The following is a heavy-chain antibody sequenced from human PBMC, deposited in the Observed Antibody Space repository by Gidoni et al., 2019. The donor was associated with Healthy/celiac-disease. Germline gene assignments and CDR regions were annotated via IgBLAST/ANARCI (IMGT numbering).Heavy chain of an antibody. V-gene: IGHV4-30-2*01. CDR3: ATRGYSGYDYGAHPTGLFDI. J-gene: IGHJ3*02. Sequence: QLQLQESGSGLVKPSPTLSLTCAVSGGSISSGCYSWSWIRQPPGKGLEWIGYIYHSGSTYYNPSLKSRVTISVDRSKNQFSLKLSSVTAADTAVYYCATRGYSGYDYGAHPTGLFDIWGQGTMVTVSS. CDR1: GGSISSGCYS. D-gene: IGHD5-12*01. CDR2: IYHSGST.